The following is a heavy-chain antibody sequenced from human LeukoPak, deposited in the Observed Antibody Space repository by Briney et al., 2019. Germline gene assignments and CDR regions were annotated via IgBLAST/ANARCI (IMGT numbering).Heavy chain of an antibody. CDR3: ARKRFYFDY. CDR1: GGTFSSYA. J-gene: IGHJ4*02. V-gene: IGHV1-69*04. CDR2: IIPILDTP. Sequence: SVKVSCKASGGTFSSYAINWVRQAPGQGLEWMGRIIPILDTPNYAQKFQGRVTMTRDTSTSTVYMELSSLRSEDTAVYYCARKRFYFDYWGQGTLVTVSS.